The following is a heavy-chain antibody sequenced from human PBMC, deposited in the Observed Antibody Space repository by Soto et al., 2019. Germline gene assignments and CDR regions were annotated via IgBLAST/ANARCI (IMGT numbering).Heavy chain of an antibody. V-gene: IGHV3-30*18. CDR3: AKETRSRAVTATRVNGMDV. J-gene: IGHJ6*01. CDR1: GFSFSDFG. CDR2: NSHDGSNQ. Sequence: QVQLVESGGGVVQPGRSLRLSCAPSGFSFSDFGMHWVRQAPGKGLEWVAANSHDGSNQYYGDSVKGRFSISRDHSNNRLYLQMNNLKVEDSAIYYCAKETRSRAVTATRVNGMDVW. D-gene: IGHD2-21*02.